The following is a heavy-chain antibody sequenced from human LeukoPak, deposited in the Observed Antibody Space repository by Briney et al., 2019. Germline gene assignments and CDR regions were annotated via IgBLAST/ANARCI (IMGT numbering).Heavy chain of an antibody. J-gene: IGHJ3*02. CDR1: GGSISSYY. CDR3: ARDRGRWLHRDAFDI. D-gene: IGHD5-24*01. Sequence: SETLSLTCTVSGGSISSYYWSWIRQPPGKGLECIGYIYYSGSTNYNPSLKSRVTISVDTSKNQFSLKLSSVTAADTAVYYCARDRGRWLHRDAFDIWGQGTMVTVSS. CDR2: IYYSGST. V-gene: IGHV4-59*01.